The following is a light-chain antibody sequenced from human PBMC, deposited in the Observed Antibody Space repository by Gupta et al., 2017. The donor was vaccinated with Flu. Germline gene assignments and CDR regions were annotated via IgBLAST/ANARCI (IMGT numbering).Light chain of an antibody. CDR1: SSNIGSNT. J-gene: IGLJ1*01. CDR3: AAWDDSLNGHV. V-gene: IGLV1-44*01. CDR2: SNN. Sequence: QSVLTQPPSASGTPGQRVTIPSSGSSSNIGSNTVNWYQQLPGTAPKLLIYSNNQRPSGVPDRFSGSKSGTSASLAISGLQSEDEADYYCAAWDDSLNGHVFGTGTKVTVL.